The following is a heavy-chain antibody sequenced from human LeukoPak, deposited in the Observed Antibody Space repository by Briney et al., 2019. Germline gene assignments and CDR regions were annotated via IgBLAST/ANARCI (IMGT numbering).Heavy chain of an antibody. J-gene: IGHJ4*02. D-gene: IGHD1-26*01. Sequence: GGSLRLSCAASGFTFSSYAMHWVRQAPGKGLEWVAIISYDGSNKYYADSVKGRFTISRDNSKNKLYLQMKSLRAEDTAVYYCARDLSYYKEEHDYGDYWGQGTLVTVSS. CDR1: GFTFSSYA. CDR3: ARDLSYYKEEHDYGDY. CDR2: ISYDGSNK. V-gene: IGHV3-30-3*01.